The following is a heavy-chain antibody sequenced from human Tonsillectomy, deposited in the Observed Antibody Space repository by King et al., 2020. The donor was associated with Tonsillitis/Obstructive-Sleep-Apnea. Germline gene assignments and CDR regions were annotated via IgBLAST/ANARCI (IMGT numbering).Heavy chain of an antibody. Sequence: VQLQQWGAGLLKPSEPLSLTCAVYGDSFSGYYWSWIRQPPGKGLEWIGEINHSGSTNYNPSLKSRVTISVDTSKNQFSLKLSSVTAADTAVYYCAGYSGSTSCYLPYYYMDVWGKGTTVTVSS. D-gene: IGHD2-2*03. CDR3: AGYSGSTSCYLPYYYMDV. CDR2: INHSGST. CDR1: GDSFSGYY. V-gene: IGHV4-34*01. J-gene: IGHJ6*03.